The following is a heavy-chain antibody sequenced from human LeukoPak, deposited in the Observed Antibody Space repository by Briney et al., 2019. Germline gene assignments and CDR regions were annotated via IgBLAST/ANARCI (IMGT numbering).Heavy chain of an antibody. CDR1: GFSFSNYG. V-gene: IGHV3-30*02. CDR2: IRYDSSKR. Sequence: GGSLRLSYAASGFSFSNYGMNWVRQAPGKGLEWVADIRYDSSKRHYVDSVKGRFTISRDNSKNTLYLEMGSLRVEDTAVYYCATPLSASSTDYWGQGTMVTVSS. CDR3: ATPLSASSTDY. D-gene: IGHD6-6*01. J-gene: IGHJ4*02.